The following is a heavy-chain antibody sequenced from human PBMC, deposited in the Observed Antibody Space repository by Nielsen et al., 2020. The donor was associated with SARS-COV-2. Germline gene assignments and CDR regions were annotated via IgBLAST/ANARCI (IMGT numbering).Heavy chain of an antibody. CDR3: AIGGYYYGSGSGY. CDR2: ISWNSGSI. Sequence: GGSLRLSCAASGFTFDDYAMHWVRQAPGKGLEWVSGISWNSGSIGYADSVKGRFTISRDNAKNSLYLQMNSLRAEDTALYYCAIGGYYYGSGSGYWGQGTLVTVSS. V-gene: IGHV3-9*01. D-gene: IGHD3-10*01. J-gene: IGHJ4*02. CDR1: GFTFDDYA.